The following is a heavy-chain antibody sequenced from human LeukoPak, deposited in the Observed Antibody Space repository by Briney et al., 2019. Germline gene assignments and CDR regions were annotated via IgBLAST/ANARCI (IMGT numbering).Heavy chain of an antibody. V-gene: IGHV4-59*01. D-gene: IGHD3-22*01. CDR3: ARGLYYYDSSHAFDI. J-gene: IGHJ3*02. Sequence: SETLSLTCTVSGGPISSYYWSWIRQPPGEGLEWIGYIYYSGRTNYNPSLKSRVTISVDTSNNQFSLKLTSVTAADTAVYYCARGLYYYDSSHAFDIWGQGTMVTVSS. CDR1: GGPISSYY. CDR2: IYYSGRT.